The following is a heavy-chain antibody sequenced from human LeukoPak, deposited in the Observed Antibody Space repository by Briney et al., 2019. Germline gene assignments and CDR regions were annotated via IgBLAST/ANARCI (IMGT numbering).Heavy chain of an antibody. CDR1: GYTFTDYY. CDR3: GYSYGYQYYFDY. CDR2: IIPILGIA. D-gene: IGHD5-18*01. Sequence: SVKVSCKTSGYTFTDYYIHWVRQAPGQGLEWMGRIIPILGIANYAQKFQGRVAITADKSTSTAYMELSSLRSEDTAVYYCGYSYGYQYYFDYWGQGTLVTVSS. J-gene: IGHJ4*02. V-gene: IGHV1-69*02.